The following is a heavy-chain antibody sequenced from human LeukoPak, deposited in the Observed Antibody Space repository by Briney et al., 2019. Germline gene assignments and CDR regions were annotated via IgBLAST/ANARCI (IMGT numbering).Heavy chain of an antibody. CDR3: ARDSRWLQSLDY. CDR1: GGSISSGSYY. CDR2: IYTGGST. J-gene: IGHJ4*02. V-gene: IGHV4-61*02. D-gene: IGHD5-24*01. Sequence: SETLSLTCTVSGGSISSGSYYWSWIRQPAGKGLEWIGRIYTGGSTNYNPSLKSRVTISVDTSKNQFSLKLSSVTAADTAVYYCARDSRWLQSLDYWGQGTLVTVSS.